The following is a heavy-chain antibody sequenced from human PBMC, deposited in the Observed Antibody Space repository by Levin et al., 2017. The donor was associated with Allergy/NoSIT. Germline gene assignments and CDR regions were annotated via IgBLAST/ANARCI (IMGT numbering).Heavy chain of an antibody. V-gene: IGHV2-5*02. D-gene: IGHD6-19*01. CDR3: ARYSSSGWAYYFDY. CDR1: GFSLSTRGVG. J-gene: IGHJ4*02. CDR2: IYWDDDK. Sequence: QTLSLTCTFSGFSLSTRGVGVGWIRQPPGKALEWLALIYWDDDKRYSPSLKSRLTITKDTPKNQVVLTMTNMDPVDTATYYCARYSSSGWAYYFDYWGQGTLVIVSS.